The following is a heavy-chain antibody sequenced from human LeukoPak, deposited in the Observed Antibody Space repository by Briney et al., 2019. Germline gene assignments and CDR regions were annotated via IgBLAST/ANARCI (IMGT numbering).Heavy chain of an antibody. V-gene: IGHV1-46*01. CDR2: INPDGGNT. D-gene: IGHD5-24*01. CDR3: ARIRDGYNDAYDI. J-gene: IGHJ3*02. Sequence: ASVKVSCKASGYTFTNSYIHWVRQAPGQVLEWMGLINPDGGNTNYAQNFQGRVTLTRDTSTSTVYMELSSLRSEDTAIYYCARIRDGYNDAYDIWGQGTVVPVPS. CDR1: GYTFTNSY.